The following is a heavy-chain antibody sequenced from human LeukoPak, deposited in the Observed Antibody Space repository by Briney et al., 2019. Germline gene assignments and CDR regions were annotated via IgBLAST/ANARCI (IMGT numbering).Heavy chain of an antibody. Sequence: GGSLRLSCAASGFTVSRNYMSWVRQAPGKGLEWVSVIYSADSAYYADSVRGRFTISKDNSKNTLYLQMNSLRADDTAVYYCAREVGGGATNYFDYWGQGTLVTVSS. CDR1: GFTVSRNY. CDR2: IYSADSA. CDR3: AREVGGGATNYFDY. V-gene: IGHV3-53*01. J-gene: IGHJ4*02. D-gene: IGHD1-26*01.